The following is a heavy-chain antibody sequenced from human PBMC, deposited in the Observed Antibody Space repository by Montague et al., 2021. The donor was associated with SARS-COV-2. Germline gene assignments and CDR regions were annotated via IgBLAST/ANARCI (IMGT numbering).Heavy chain of an antibody. D-gene: IGHD6-13*01. J-gene: IGHJ4*02. Sequence: SETLSLTYTVSDDSSSSSIYYWGWIRQPPGKGLEWIGTISYSGSTYHXPSPHGRVAISVDTSQMRVSLRLTSVTAADTAVYFCARDHYHSSWFKYWGPGTLVTVSS. V-gene: IGHV4-39*07. CDR1: DDSSSSSIYY. CDR2: ISYSGST. CDR3: ARDHYHSSWFKY.